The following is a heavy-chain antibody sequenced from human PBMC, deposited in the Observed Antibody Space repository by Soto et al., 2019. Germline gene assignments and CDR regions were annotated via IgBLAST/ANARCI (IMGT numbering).Heavy chain of an antibody. V-gene: IGHV3-53*02. Sequence: EVQLVETGGGLIQPGGSLRLSCAASGFSVSNNYMTWVRQAPGKGLEWVSILYSGGSAYYSDSVKDRFTISRDNSKNTLYLHINGLRAEDTAVYYCARRKAVRRNHNYYYYGLDVWGQGTTVTVSS. CDR2: LYSGGSA. J-gene: IGHJ6*01. CDR3: ARRKAVRRNHNYYYYGLDV. D-gene: IGHD1-1*01. CDR1: GFSVSNNY.